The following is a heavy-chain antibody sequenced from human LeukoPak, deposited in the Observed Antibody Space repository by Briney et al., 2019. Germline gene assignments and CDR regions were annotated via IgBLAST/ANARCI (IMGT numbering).Heavy chain of an antibody. J-gene: IGHJ1*01. D-gene: IGHD3-22*01. V-gene: IGHV4-38-2*02. CDR2: IYHTGST. CDR3: ARAVDSSGFSCFQH. CDR1: GHSIINSYY. Sequence: SETLSLTCNVSGHSIINSYYWGWIRQPPGKALEWIGSIYHTGSTYYNPSLKSRVTISVDTSKNQFSLKLSSLTAADTAVYYCARAVDSSGFSCFQHWGQGTLVTVSS.